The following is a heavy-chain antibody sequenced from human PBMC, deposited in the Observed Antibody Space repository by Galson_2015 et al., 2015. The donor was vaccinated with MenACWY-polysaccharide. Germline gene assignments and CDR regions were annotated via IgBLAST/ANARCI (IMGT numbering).Heavy chain of an antibody. CDR2: IGTAGDT. Sequence: SLRLSCAASGFTFSSYDMHWVRQATGKGLEWVSAIGTAGDTYYPGSVKGRFTISRENAKNSLYLQMNSLRAGDTAVYYCARGGTTSGWFDPWGQGTLVTVSS. CDR1: GFTFSSYD. D-gene: IGHD1-1*01. J-gene: IGHJ5*02. CDR3: ARGGTTSGWFDP. V-gene: IGHV3-13*01.